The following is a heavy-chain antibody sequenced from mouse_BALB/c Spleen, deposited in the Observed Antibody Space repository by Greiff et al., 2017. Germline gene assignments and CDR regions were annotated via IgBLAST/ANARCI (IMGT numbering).Heavy chain of an antibody. D-gene: IGHD2-10*01. J-gene: IGHJ3*01. CDR1: GYTFTDYN. CDR3: GPTMNTWFAY. V-gene: IGHV1S29*02. Sequence: EVQLQQSGPELVKPGASVKISCKASGYTFTDYNMHWVKQSHGKSLEWIGYIYPYNGGTGYNQKFKSKATLTVDNSSSTAYMELRSLTSEDSAVYYCGPTMNTWFAYWGQGTLVTVSA. CDR2: IYPYNGGT.